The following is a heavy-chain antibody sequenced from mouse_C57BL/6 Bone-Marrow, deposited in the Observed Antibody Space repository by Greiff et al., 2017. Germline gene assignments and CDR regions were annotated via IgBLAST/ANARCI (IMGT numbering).Heavy chain of an antibody. CDR2: IDPETGGT. D-gene: IGHD2-5*01. Sequence: QVQLKQSGAELVRPGASVTLSCKASGYTFTDYEMHWVKQTPVHGLEWIGAIDPETGGTAYNQKFTGKAILTADKSSSTAYMELRSLTSEDSAVYYCTRSPPTIVTTSWFAYWGQGTLVTVSA. J-gene: IGHJ3*01. CDR1: GYTFTDYE. V-gene: IGHV1-15*01. CDR3: TRSPPTIVTTSWFAY.